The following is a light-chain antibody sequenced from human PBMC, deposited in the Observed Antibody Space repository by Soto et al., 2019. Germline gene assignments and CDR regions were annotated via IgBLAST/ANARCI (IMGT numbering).Light chain of an antibody. J-gene: IGLJ3*02. CDR3: CSYAGSSTWV. V-gene: IGLV2-14*01. CDR1: SSDVGGYNY. Sequence: QSALTQHASVSGSPGQSITISCTGTSSDVGGYNYVSWYQQHPGKAPKLMIYEVSNRPSGVSNRFSGSKSGNTASLTISGLQAEDEADYYCCSYAGSSTWVFGGGTKLTVL. CDR2: EVS.